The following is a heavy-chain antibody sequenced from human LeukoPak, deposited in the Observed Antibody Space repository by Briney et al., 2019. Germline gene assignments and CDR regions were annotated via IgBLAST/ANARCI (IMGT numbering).Heavy chain of an antibody. V-gene: IGHV3-20*04. D-gene: IGHD5/OR15-5a*01. CDR1: GFTFDDYG. CDR2: INWNGGST. Sequence: PGGSLRLSCAASGFTFDDYGMSWVRQAPGKGLEWVSGINWNGGSTGYADSVKGRFTISRDNAKNSLYLQMNSLRAEDTALYYCARETYGFGSTNYFDYWGQGTLVTVSS. J-gene: IGHJ4*02. CDR3: ARETYGFGSTNYFDY.